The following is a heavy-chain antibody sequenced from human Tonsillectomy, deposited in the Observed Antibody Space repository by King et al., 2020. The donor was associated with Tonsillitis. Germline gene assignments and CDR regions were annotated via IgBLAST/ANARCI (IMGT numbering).Heavy chain of an antibody. D-gene: IGHD3-22*01. V-gene: IGHV3-23*04. Sequence: VQLVESGGGLVQPGGSLRLSCAASGFTFYSHAMSWVRQAPGKGLEGVSAISDSGGSTYYADSVKGRFTISRDNSQNTLYLQMNSLRAEDTAVYYCAKSLLYYYDSSGYPRPFDIGGQGTMVTVSS. CDR3: AKSLLYYYDSSGYPRPFDI. CDR2: ISDSGGST. CDR1: GFTFYSHA. J-gene: IGHJ3*02.